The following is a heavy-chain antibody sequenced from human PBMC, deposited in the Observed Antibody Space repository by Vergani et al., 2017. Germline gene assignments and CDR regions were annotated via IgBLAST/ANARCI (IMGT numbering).Heavy chain of an antibody. CDR3: GRHSTVQLLVKLGWFDP. V-gene: IGHV4-39*01. CDR2: IYYSGST. CDR1: GASIRSSNYY. D-gene: IGHD6-19*01. J-gene: IGHJ5*02. Sequence: QLQLQESGPGLVKPSATLSLTCSVSGASIRSSNYYWGWIRQPPGKGLEWIASIYYSGSTYYNQSRKSRVTISVDTSKNQFSLKLSSVTAADTVVYFCGRHSTVQLLVKLGWFDPGGQGILVTVSS.